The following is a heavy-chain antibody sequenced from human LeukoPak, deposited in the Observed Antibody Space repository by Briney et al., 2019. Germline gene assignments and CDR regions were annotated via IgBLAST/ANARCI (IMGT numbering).Heavy chain of an antibody. CDR2: VNHGGGT. Sequence: SETLSLTCAVYGGSFSGYYWSWIRQSPGQGLEWIGEVNHGGGTNYHPSLKSRVTVSIDTSKNHFSLKLSSVTAADTAVYYCARGGKLRFLEWLSIEDYFDYWGQGTLVTVSS. J-gene: IGHJ4*02. CDR3: ARGGKLRFLEWLSIEDYFDY. CDR1: GGSFSGYY. V-gene: IGHV4-34*01. D-gene: IGHD3-3*01.